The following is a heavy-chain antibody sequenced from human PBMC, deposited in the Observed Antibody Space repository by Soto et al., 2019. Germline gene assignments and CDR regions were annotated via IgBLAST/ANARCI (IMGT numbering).Heavy chain of an antibody. D-gene: IGHD3-9*01. CDR1: GYSFISYW. CDR3: ARGDYDILTGYYKNYYGMDV. CDR2: IYPGDSDT. Sequence: PGESLKISCKGSGYSFISYWIGWVRQMPGKGLEWMGIIYPGDSDTRYSPSLQGQDTISADKSISTTYLQWSSLKASDTAMYFCARGDYDILTGYYKNYYGMDVWGQGTTVTAP. J-gene: IGHJ6*02. V-gene: IGHV5-51*01.